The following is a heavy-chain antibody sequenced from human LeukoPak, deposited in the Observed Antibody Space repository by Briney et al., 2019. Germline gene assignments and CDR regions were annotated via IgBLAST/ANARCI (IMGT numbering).Heavy chain of an antibody. CDR2: ISSSGSTI. V-gene: IGHV3-11*01. J-gene: IGHJ4*02. D-gene: IGHD2-21*02. CDR3: ARVGYCGDDCFWHYFDY. CDR1: GFTFSDYY. Sequence: GGSLRLSCAAPGFTFSDYYISWIRQAPGKGLECVSYISSSGSTIFYADSVKGRFTISRDNAKNSLNLQMNNLRADDTAVYYCARVGYCGDDCFWHYFDYWGQGTLVTVSS.